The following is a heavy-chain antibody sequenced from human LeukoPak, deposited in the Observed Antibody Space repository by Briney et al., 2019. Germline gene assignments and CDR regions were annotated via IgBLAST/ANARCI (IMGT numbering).Heavy chain of an antibody. CDR1: GYSFTSYW. CDR3: ARGFYDSSGSDFDAFDI. D-gene: IGHD3-22*01. Sequence: GSLKISCKGSGYSFTSYWIGWVRQMPGKGLEWMGIIYPGDSDTRYSPSFQGQVTISADKSISTAYLQWSSLKASDTAMYYCARGFYDSSGSDFDAFDIWGQGTMVTVSS. V-gene: IGHV5-51*01. J-gene: IGHJ3*02. CDR2: IYPGDSDT.